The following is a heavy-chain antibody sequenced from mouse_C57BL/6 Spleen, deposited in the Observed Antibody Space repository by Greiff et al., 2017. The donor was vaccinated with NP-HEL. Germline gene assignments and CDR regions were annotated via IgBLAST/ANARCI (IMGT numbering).Heavy chain of an antibody. CDR3: ARYDYDGFAY. D-gene: IGHD2-4*01. J-gene: IGHJ3*01. V-gene: IGHV7-3*01. CDR2: IRNKANGYTT. CDR1: GFTFTDYY. Sequence: EVKLVESGGGLVQPGGSLSLSCAASGFTFTDYYMSWVRQPPGKALEWLGFIRNKANGYTTEYSASVKGRFTISRDNSQSILYLQMTALRAEASATYYCARYDYDGFAYWGQGTLVTVSA.